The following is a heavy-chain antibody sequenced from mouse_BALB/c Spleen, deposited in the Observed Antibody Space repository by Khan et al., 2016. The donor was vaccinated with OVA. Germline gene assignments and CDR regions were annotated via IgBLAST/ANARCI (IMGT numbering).Heavy chain of an antibody. D-gene: IGHD2-1*01. J-gene: IGHJ1*01. Sequence: QVRLQQSGAELVRPGTSVKISCKASGYTFTNYWLGWLKQRPGLGLVWIGDIYPYPGGAYTNYNERFKAKAKLTADTSSSTASMSLSCLTSEDSAVYFRARWSTWYFDVWGAGNKVAVS. V-gene: IGHV1-63*02. CDR3: ARWSTWYFDV. CDR1: GYTFTNYW. CDR2: IYPYPGGAYT.